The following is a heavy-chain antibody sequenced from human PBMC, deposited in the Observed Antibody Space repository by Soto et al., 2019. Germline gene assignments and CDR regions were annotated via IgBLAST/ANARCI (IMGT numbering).Heavy chain of an antibody. J-gene: IGHJ4*02. CDR2: IWYDGSNK. V-gene: IGHV3-33*01. D-gene: IGHD5-12*01. CDR3: ALWIFDY. CDR1: GFTFSSYG. Sequence: QVQLVESGGGVVQPGRSLRLSCAASGFTFSSYGMHWVRQAPGKGLEWVAVIWYDGSNKYYADSVKGRFTISRDNSKNTLYLQMNSLSAEETAVYYCALWIFDYWGQGTLVTVSS.